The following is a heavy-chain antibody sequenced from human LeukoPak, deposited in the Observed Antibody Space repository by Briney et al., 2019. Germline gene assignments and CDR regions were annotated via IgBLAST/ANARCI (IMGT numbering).Heavy chain of an antibody. D-gene: IGHD3-10*01. CDR1: GFTSSSYT. V-gene: IGHV3-30-3*01. CDR2: ISYDGSNK. CDR3: ARGLHYYYYGMDV. J-gene: IGHJ6*02. Sequence: GRSLRLSCAASGFTSSSYTMHWVRQAPGKGLEWVAVISYDGSNKYYADSVKGRFTISRDNSKNTLYLRMNSLRAEDTAVYYCARGLHYYYYGMDVWGQGTTVTVSS.